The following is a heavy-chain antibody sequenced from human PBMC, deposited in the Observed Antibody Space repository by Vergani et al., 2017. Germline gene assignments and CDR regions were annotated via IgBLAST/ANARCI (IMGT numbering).Heavy chain of an antibody. CDR3: ARLIRDCSSTSCYLYYYYYMDV. V-gene: IGHV4-39*07. CDR1: GGSVSSGSYY. CDR2: INHSGST. J-gene: IGHJ6*03. Sequence: QLQLQESGPGLVKPSETLSLTCTVSGGSVSSGSYYWSWIRQPPGKGLEWIGEINHSGSTNYNPSLKSRVTISVDTSKNQFSLKLSSVTAADTAVYYCARLIRDCSSTSCYLYYYYYMDVWGKGTTVTVSS. D-gene: IGHD2-2*01.